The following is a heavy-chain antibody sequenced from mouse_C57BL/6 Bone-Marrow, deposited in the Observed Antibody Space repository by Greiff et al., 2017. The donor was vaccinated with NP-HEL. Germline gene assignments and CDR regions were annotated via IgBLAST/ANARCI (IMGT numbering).Heavy chain of an antibody. CDR3: ARTYGYWYFDV. CDR2: IHPNSGST. V-gene: IGHV1-64*01. CDR1: GYTFTSYW. J-gene: IGHJ1*03. Sequence: VQLQQPGAELVKPGASVKLSCKASGYTFTSYWMHWVKQRPGQGLEWIGMIHPNSGSTNYNEKFKGKATLTVDKSSSTAYMQLSSLTSEDSAVYYCARTYGYWYFDVWGTGTPVTVSS. D-gene: IGHD1-1*02.